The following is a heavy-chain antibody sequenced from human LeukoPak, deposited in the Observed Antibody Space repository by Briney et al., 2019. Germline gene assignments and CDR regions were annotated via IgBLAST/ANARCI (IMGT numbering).Heavy chain of an antibody. J-gene: IGHJ4*02. D-gene: IGHD4-11*01. CDR2: ISGGGAT. CDR1: GFSFSGYA. Sequence: GGSLRLSCAASGFSFSGYAMSWVRQAPGKGLEWVSTISGGGATYYADSVKGRFTISRDNSKNTLYLQMNTLRAEDTALYYCAKGGNSWPLSFDYWGQGTLVTVSS. CDR3: AKGGNSWPLSFDY. V-gene: IGHV3-23*01.